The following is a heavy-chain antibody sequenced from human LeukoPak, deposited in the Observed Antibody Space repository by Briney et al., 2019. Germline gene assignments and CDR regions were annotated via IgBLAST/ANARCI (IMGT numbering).Heavy chain of an antibody. CDR1: GGSISSGGYS. D-gene: IGHD2-15*01. V-gene: IGHV4-30-2*01. CDR3: ARSLGYCSGGSCYGRYYFDY. J-gene: IGHJ4*02. CDR2: IYHSGST. Sequence: PSETLSLTCAVSGGSISSGGYSWSWIRQPPGKGLEWIGYIYHSGSTCYNPSLKSRVTISVDRSKNQFSLKLSSVTAADTAVYYCARSLGYCSGGSCYGRYYFDYWGQGTLVTVSS.